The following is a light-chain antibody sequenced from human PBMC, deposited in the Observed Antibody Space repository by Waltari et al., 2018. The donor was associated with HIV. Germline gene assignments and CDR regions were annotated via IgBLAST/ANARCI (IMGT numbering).Light chain of an antibody. CDR1: QSVSSY. J-gene: IGKJ4*01. V-gene: IGKV3-11*01. Sequence: EIVLTQSPATLSLSPAERATLSCRARQSVSSYLAWYQQKPGQAPRLLIYDASNRATGIPARFSGSGSGTDFTLTISSLEPEDFAVYYCQQRSNWLLTFGGGTTVEIK. CDR2: DAS. CDR3: QQRSNWLLT.